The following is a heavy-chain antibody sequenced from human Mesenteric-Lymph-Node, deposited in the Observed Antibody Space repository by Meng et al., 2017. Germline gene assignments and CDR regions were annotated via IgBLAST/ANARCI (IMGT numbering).Heavy chain of an antibody. Sequence: GSLRLSCTVSGDSLSGSFWTWIRQPPGKGLEYIGSISHSGSSNYHSSLKSRVTISVDTSKNQFSLKLSSVTAADTAVYYCARDRGYDILTGYYNGVDYGMDVWGQGTTVTVSS. V-gene: IGHV4-59*12. CDR1: GDSLSGSF. CDR2: ISHSGSS. CDR3: ARDRGYDILTGYYNGVDYGMDV. J-gene: IGHJ6*02. D-gene: IGHD3-9*01.